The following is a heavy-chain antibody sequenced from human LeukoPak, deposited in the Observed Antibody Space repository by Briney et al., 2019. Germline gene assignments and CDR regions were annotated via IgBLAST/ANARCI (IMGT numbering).Heavy chain of an antibody. CDR2: ISSSSSYI. V-gene: IGHV3-21*01. J-gene: IGHJ3*02. Sequence: GGSLRLSCAASGFTFSSYSMNWVRQAPGKGLEWVSSISSSSSYIYYADSVKGRFTISRDNAKNSLYLQMNSLRAEDTAVYYCARSIGIDAFDIWGQGTMVTVSS. CDR1: GFTFSSYS. CDR3: ARSIGIDAFDI. D-gene: IGHD3-3*02.